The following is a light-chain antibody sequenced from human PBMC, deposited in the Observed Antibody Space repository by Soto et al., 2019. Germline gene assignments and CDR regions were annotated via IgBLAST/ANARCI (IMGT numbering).Light chain of an antibody. J-gene: IGKJ1*01. Sequence: DIQITQSPSSLYTSVGDRVTITLRASQGISNYLAWYQQKPGKVPKLLIYAASTLQSGVPSRFSGSGSGTDFTLTISSLQPEDVATYYCQKYNSAPWTFGQGTKVDIK. CDR3: QKYNSAPWT. CDR2: AAS. CDR1: QGISNY. V-gene: IGKV1-27*01.